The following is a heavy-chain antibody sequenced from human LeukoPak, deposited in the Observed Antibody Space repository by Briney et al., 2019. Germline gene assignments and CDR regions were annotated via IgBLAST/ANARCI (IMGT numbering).Heavy chain of an antibody. J-gene: IGHJ3*02. Sequence: GGSLRLSCAASGFTFSSYWMSWVRQAPGKGLEWVANIKQDGSEKYYVDSVKGRFTISRDNAKNSLYPQMNSLRAEDTAVYYCARDRGERWLQLFLPHDAFDIWGQGTMVTVSS. CDR3: ARDRGERWLQLFLPHDAFDI. CDR2: IKQDGSEK. CDR1: GFTFSSYW. V-gene: IGHV3-7*01. D-gene: IGHD5-24*01.